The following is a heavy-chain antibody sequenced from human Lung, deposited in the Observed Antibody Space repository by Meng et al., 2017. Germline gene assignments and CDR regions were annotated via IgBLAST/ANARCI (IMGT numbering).Heavy chain of an antibody. V-gene: IGHV1-2*06. J-gene: IGHJ4*02. CDR3: ARDEDISAAGKLFSDY. D-gene: IGHD6-13*01. CDR2: IDPNNDHT. Sequence: VQLVPRGLEVKNPGASVKLSCKPSGYTFAAYWIHWLRQAPGQGLEWMGRIDPNNDHTQYAQNFQGRVTMTSDTSISTVYMELNGLRSDDTAVYYCARDEDISAAGKLFSDYWGQGTLVTVSS. CDR1: GYTFAAYW.